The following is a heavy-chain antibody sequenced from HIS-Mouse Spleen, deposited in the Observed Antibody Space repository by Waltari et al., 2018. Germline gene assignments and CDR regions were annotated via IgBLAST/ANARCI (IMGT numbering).Heavy chain of an antibody. V-gene: IGHV1-2*02. CDR2: INPNSGGT. Sequence: QVQLVQSGAEVKKPGASVKVSCKASGSTFPGYYMPWVRQAPGQGLEWMGWINPNSGGTNYAQKFQGRVTMTRDTSISTAYMELSRLRSDDTAVYYCAIHIVVVPAPYFDYWGQGTLVTVSS. D-gene: IGHD2-2*01. CDR1: GSTFPGYY. CDR3: AIHIVVVPAPYFDY. J-gene: IGHJ4*02.